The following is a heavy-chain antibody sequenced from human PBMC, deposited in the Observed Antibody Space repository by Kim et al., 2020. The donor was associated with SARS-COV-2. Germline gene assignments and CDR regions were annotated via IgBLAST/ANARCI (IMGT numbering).Heavy chain of an antibody. CDR3: ARDSTWIQLWPNWFDP. Sequence: SVKGRFTISRDNAKNSLYLQMNSLRDEDTAVYYCARDSTWIQLWPNWFDPWGQGTLVSVSS. V-gene: IGHV3-48*02. J-gene: IGHJ5*02. D-gene: IGHD5-18*01.